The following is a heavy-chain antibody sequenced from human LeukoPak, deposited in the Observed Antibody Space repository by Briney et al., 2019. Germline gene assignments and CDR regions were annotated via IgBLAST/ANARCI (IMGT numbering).Heavy chain of an antibody. V-gene: IGHV3-48*03. CDR3: ARNFGRYYPDDY. Sequence: GGSLRLSCAASGFTFSSYEMNWVRQAPGKGLVWVSYISSSGSTIYYADSVKGRFTISRDNAKNSLYLLVNSLRAEDTAVYYCARNFGRYYPDDYWGQGTLVTVSS. CDR2: ISSSGSTI. D-gene: IGHD2-21*01. CDR1: GFTFSSYE. J-gene: IGHJ4*02.